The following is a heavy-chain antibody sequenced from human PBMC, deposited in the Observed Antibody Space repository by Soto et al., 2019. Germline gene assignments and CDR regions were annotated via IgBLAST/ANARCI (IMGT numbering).Heavy chain of an antibody. CDR3: ARDHPHSYGIYYFDY. D-gene: IGHD5-18*01. J-gene: IGHJ4*02. V-gene: IGHV4-59*01. Sequence: SETLSLTCTVSGGSISNYYWSWIRQPPGKGLEWIGYIYSSGSTNYNPSLKSRVTISADTSKNQVSLKLTSVTAADTAVYCCARDHPHSYGIYYFDYWGQGTLVTVSS. CDR1: GGSISNYY. CDR2: IYSSGST.